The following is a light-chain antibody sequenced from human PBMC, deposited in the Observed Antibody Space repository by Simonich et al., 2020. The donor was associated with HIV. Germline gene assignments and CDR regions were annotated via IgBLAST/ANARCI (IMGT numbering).Light chain of an antibody. Sequence: SYELTQPSSVSVSPGQTARITCSGGVLAKKYARWFQQKPGQAPVLVIYNDSERPSGVPDRFSGSKSGNTASLTISGLQAEDEADYYCCSYAGSYTWVFGGGTKLTVL. V-gene: IGLV3-27*01. J-gene: IGLJ3*02. CDR2: NDS. CDR3: CSYAGSYTWV. CDR1: VLAKKY.